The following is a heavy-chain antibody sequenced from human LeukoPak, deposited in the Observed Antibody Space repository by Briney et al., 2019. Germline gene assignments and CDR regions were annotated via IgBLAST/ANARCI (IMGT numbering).Heavy chain of an antibody. CDR1: GFNLSYYI. D-gene: IGHD4-17*01. J-gene: IGHJ5*01. CDR3: ARARDYGDYPSDT. V-gene: IGHV3-48*01. Sequence: PGGSLRHSCAASGFNLSYYIMNWVRQPPGKGLEWISHIDGSGTTIYYAASVKGRFTISRDNAKKLLYLQMSNLRAEDTAVYYCARARDYGDYPSDTWGQGTMVTVSS. CDR2: IDGSGTTI.